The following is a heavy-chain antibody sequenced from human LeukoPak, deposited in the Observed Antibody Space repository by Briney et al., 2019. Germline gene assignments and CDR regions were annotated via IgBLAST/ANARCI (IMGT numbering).Heavy chain of an antibody. CDR2: IRSKTKGYET. D-gene: IGHD6-13*01. J-gene: IGHJ4*02. CDR1: GFTFSGSA. CDR3: TSAAGTDGDY. Sequence: GGSLRLSCEASGFTFSGSAMHWVRQASGKGLEWVGRIRSKTKGYETAYAASVKGRFTISRDDSKNTAYLQMNSLTTEDTAVYYCTSAAGTDGDYWGQGTLVTVSS. V-gene: IGHV3-73*01.